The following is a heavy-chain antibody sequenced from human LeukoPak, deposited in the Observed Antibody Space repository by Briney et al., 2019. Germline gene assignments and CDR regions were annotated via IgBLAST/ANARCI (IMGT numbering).Heavy chain of an antibody. Sequence: PGGSLRLSCAASGFTFSSYAMHWVRQAPGKGLEWVAVISYDGSNKYYADSVKGRFTISRDNSKNTLYLQMNSLRAEDTAVYYCARDRGGGHWGQGTLVTVSS. D-gene: IGHD3-16*01. CDR1: GFTFSSYA. J-gene: IGHJ4*02. CDR2: ISYDGSNK. V-gene: IGHV3-30-3*01. CDR3: ARDRGGGH.